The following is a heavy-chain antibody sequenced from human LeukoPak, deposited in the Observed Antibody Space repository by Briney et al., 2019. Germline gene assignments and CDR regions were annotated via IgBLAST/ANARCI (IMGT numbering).Heavy chain of an antibody. CDR1: GYTFTGYY. Sequence: GASVKVSCKASGYTFTGYYIHWVRQAPGQGLEWMGWINPSGGGTNYAQKLQGRVTLTRDTSIRTVYMDLRRLRFDDTAMYYCARVKVALPGDFWGQGTLVTVSS. V-gene: IGHV1-2*02. CDR2: INPSGGGT. J-gene: IGHJ4*02. CDR3: ARVKVALPGDF. D-gene: IGHD2-15*01.